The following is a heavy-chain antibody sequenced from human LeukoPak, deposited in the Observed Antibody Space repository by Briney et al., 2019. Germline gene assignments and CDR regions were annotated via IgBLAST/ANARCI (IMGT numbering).Heavy chain of an antibody. CDR2: IYYSGST. CDR3: ARRPYYGSGSYSSEFG. Sequence: SETLSLTCTVSGGSISSYYWSWIRQPPGKGLEWIGYIYYSGSTNYNPSLKSRVTISVDTSRNQFSLKLSSVTAADTAVYYCARRPYYGSGSYSSEFGWGQGTLVTVSS. J-gene: IGHJ4*02. CDR1: GGSISSYY. D-gene: IGHD3-10*01. V-gene: IGHV4-59*12.